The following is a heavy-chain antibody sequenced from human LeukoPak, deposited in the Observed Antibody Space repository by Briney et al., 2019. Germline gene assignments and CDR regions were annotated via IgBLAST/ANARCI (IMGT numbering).Heavy chain of an antibody. CDR3: ARDQEACCPQGYSGYDLDV. CDR1: GFSFSRYW. D-gene: IGHD5-12*01. J-gene: IGHJ6*04. V-gene: IGHV3-7*01. CDR2: IKPDGSEI. Sequence: GGSLRLSCAASGFSFSRYWMSWVRQAPVKGLEWVANIKPDGSEIYYVDSVKGRFTISRDNSKNTLFLQVNSLRLEDTAVYYCARDQEACCPQGYSGYDLDVWGKGTTVTVSS.